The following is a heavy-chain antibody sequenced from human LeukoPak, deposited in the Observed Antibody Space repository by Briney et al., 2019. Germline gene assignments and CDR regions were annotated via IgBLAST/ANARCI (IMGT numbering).Heavy chain of an antibody. CDR3: AREYRGIVVVTANNDY. J-gene: IGHJ4*02. CDR2: ISRTGVAT. V-gene: IGHV3-23*01. CDR1: GFTFISFA. Sequence: PGGTLRLSCAASGFTFISFAMSWVRQAPGKGLEWVTTISRTGVATYYANSVKGRFTISRDNSKNTVYLQMNSLRAEDTAVYYCAREYRGIVVVTANNDYWGQGTLVTVSS. D-gene: IGHD2-21*02.